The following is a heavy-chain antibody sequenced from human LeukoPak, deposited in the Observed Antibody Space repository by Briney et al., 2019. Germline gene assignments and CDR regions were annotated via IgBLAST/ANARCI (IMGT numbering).Heavy chain of an antibody. J-gene: IGHJ4*02. CDR3: ARGSWYYYDSSVEFFDY. D-gene: IGHD3-22*01. Sequence: PSETLSLTCTGSGGSISSYYWSWIRQPPGKGLEWIGYIYYSGSTNYNPSLKSRVTISVDTSKDQFSLKLSSVTAADTAVYYCARGSWYYYDSSVEFFDYWGQGTLVTVSS. CDR1: GGSISSYY. V-gene: IGHV4-59*01. CDR2: IYYSGST.